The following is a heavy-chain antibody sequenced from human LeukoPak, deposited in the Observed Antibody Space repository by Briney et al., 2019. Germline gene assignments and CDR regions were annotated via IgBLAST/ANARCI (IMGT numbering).Heavy chain of an antibody. D-gene: IGHD5-24*01. Sequence: SETLSLTCTVSGGSISNYYWSWIRQPAGKGLEWIGRMYTSGSTKYNPSLKSRVTMSVDMSKNQFSLKLSSVTAADTAVYYCARDEGATSFDYWGQGTLVTVSS. CDR3: ARDEGATSFDY. CDR1: GGSISNYY. CDR2: MYTSGST. J-gene: IGHJ4*02. V-gene: IGHV4-4*07.